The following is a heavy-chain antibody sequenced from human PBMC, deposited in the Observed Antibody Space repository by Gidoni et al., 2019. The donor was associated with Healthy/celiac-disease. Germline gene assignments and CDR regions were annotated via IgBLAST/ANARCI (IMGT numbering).Heavy chain of an antibody. Sequence: QVQLQESGPGLVKPSETLSLTCPVSGGSISSYYWSWIRQPPGKGLEWIGYIYYSGSTNYNPSLKSRVTISVDTSKNQFSLKLSSVTAADTAVYYCAGGRATRKYYFDYWGQGTLVTVSS. CDR3: AGGRATRKYYFDY. V-gene: IGHV4-59*01. J-gene: IGHJ4*02. CDR1: GGSISSYY. CDR2: IYYSGST. D-gene: IGHD3-16*01.